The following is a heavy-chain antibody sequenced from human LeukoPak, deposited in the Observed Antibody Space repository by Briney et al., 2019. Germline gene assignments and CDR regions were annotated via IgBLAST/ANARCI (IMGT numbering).Heavy chain of an antibody. V-gene: IGHV3-49*03. D-gene: IGHD3-10*01. J-gene: IGHJ4*02. CDR3: TRDGKGSGSYSAIVGNFFAS. Sequence: GGSLRLSCTASGFTFGDYAMSWFRQAPGKGLEWVGFIRSKAYGGTTEYAASVKGRFTISRDDSKSIAYLQMNSLKTEDTAGFYCTRDGKGSGSYSAIVGNFFASGGQGTLVTASS. CDR2: IRSKAYGGTT. CDR1: GFTFGDYA.